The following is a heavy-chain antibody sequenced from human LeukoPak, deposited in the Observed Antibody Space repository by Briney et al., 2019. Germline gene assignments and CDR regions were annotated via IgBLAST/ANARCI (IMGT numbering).Heavy chain of an antibody. J-gene: IGHJ3*02. D-gene: IGHD2-15*01. CDR3: AREDCSGGSCYSGAFDI. CDR2: INPNSGGT. CDR1: GYTFTGYY. Sequence: ASVKVSCKASGYTFTGYYMHWVRQAPGQGLEWMGWINPNSGGTNYAQKFQGRVTMTRDTSMTTAYMELTRLRSDDTAVYYCAREDCSGGSCYSGAFDIWGQGTRVTVSS. V-gene: IGHV1-2*02.